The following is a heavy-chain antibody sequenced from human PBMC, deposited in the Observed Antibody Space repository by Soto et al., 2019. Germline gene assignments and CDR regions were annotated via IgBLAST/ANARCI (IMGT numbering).Heavy chain of an antibody. V-gene: IGHV3-33*01. CDR3: ARDFKGYTYGFGAY. Sequence: GGSLRLSCVASGFTFTTYCMHWVRQIPGKGLEWVEVIWNDESKKYYADSVKGRFTISRDNSKNTLYLQMNSLTAEDTAMYYCARDFKGYTYGFGAYWGQGTLVTVSS. D-gene: IGHD5-18*01. CDR1: GFTFTTYC. CDR2: IWNDESKK. J-gene: IGHJ4*01.